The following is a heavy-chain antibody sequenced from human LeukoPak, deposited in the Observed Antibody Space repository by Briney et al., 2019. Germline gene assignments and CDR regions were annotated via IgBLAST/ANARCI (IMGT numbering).Heavy chain of an antibody. CDR2: ISGSGGST. D-gene: IGHD3-10*01. Sequence: GGSLRLSCAASEFTFSNYAMTWVRQAPGKGLEWVSCISGSGGSTYYADSVKGRFTISRDNSKNTVYLQMNSLRAEEMAVYYCAKGAFERFGEPSNYWGQGTLVTVSS. CDR3: AKGAFERFGEPSNY. V-gene: IGHV3-23*01. J-gene: IGHJ4*02. CDR1: EFTFSNYA.